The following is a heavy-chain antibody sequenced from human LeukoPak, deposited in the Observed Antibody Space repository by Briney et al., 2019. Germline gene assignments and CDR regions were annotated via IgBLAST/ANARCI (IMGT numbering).Heavy chain of an antibody. CDR1: GFTFSSYA. Sequence: GGSLRLSCAASGFTFSSYAMSWVRQAPGKGLEWVSAISGSGGGTYYADSVKGRFTISRDNSKNTLYLQMNSLRAEDTAVYYCAKAYYDILTGYYSWGQGTMVTVSS. D-gene: IGHD3-9*01. J-gene: IGHJ3*01. CDR3: AKAYYDILTGYYS. CDR2: ISGSGGGT. V-gene: IGHV3-23*01.